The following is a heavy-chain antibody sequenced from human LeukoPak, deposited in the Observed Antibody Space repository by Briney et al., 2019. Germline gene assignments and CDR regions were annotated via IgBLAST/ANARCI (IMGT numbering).Heavy chain of an antibody. J-gene: IGHJ4*02. D-gene: IGHD3-10*01. V-gene: IGHV4-61*02. CDR1: GGSISSGGYY. CDR2: IYNNENT. CDR3: ARGPYSSGNYVFDY. Sequence: PSQTLSLTCTVSGGSISSGGYYWSWIRQPAGKGLEWIGRIYNNENTNYNPSLKSRLTMSVDTSKNQFSLKLTSVTAADTAVYYCARGPYSSGNYVFDYWGQGTLVTVSS.